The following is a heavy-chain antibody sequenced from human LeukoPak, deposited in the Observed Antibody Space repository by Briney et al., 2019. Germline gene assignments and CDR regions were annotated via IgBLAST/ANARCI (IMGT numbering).Heavy chain of an antibody. Sequence: PGGSLRLSCAVSGFSFRNALMNWVRQAPGKGLEWVGRIKSKTDDGTIDYAAPVKGRFTNSRDDSKTTLYLQMNSLKTEDPALYYCTTRAIAVSGLGYWGQGTLVTVSS. J-gene: IGHJ4*02. CDR1: GFSFRNAL. CDR2: IKSKTDDGTI. V-gene: IGHV3-15*01. CDR3: TTRAIAVSGLGY. D-gene: IGHD6-19*01.